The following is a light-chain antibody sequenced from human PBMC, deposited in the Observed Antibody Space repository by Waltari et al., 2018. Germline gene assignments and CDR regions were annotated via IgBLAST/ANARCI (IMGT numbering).Light chain of an antibody. CDR1: SSDVGSYNL. CDR2: EVS. V-gene: IGLV2-23*02. J-gene: IGLJ2*01. Sequence: QSALTQPASVSGSPGQSITISCTGTSSDVGSYNLVSWYQQHPGKAPKLVIYEVSSRPSGVSVGFSGSKAGNTASLTIAGLQAEDEADYYCCSYAGSDTFVVLGGGTKLTVL. CDR3: CSYAGSDTFVV.